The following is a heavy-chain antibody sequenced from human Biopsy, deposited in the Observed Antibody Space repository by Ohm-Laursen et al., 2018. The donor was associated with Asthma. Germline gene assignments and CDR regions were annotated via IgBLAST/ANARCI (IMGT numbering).Heavy chain of an antibody. CDR3: ARMITIFGVVSRGMDV. Sequence: SLRLSCTASGFSFSSYAIHWVRQAPGKGLEWVSYISSSSSTIYYADSVKGRFTISRDNAKNSLYLQMNSLRDEDTAVYYCARMITIFGVVSRGMDVWGQGTTVTVSS. CDR1: GFSFSSYA. CDR2: ISSSSSTI. D-gene: IGHD3-3*01. J-gene: IGHJ6*02. V-gene: IGHV3-48*02.